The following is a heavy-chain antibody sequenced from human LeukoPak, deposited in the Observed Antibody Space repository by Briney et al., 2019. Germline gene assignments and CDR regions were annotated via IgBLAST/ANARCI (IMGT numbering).Heavy chain of an antibody. CDR2: ISAYNGNT. V-gene: IGHV1-18*01. CDR1: GYTFTSYG. CDR3: ERDSGGRYYYDSSGYLPFDY. D-gene: IGHD3-22*01. Sequence: ASVKVSCKASGYTFTSYGISWVRQAPGQGGEWMGWISAYNGNTNYAQKLQGRGTITTETTTSKDYMEVRRLRADETGVYYCERDSGGRYYYDSSGYLPFDYWGQGTLVTVSS. J-gene: IGHJ4*02.